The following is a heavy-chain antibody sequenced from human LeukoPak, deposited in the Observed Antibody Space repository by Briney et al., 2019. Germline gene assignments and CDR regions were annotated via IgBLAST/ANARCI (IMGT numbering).Heavy chain of an antibody. J-gene: IGHJ6*02. V-gene: IGHV3-21*01. D-gene: IGHD6-13*01. CDR1: GFAFSSYS. CDR2: ISSSSSYI. CDR3: ARGAAAAGSAPYYYYYYGMDV. Sequence: GGSLRLSCAASGFAFSSYSMNWVRQAPGKGLEWVSSISSSSSYIYYADSVKGRFTISRDNAKNSLYLQMNSLRAEDTAVYYCARGAAAAGSAPYYYYYYGMDVWGQGTTVTVSS.